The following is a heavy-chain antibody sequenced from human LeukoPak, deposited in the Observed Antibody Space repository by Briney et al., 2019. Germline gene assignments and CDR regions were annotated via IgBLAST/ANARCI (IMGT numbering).Heavy chain of an antibody. CDR3: AKDAERGFDFSNSLES. CDR1: GFTFSHYA. CDR2: IWNDGSDK. Sequence: GGSLRLSCATSGFTFSHYAMHWVRQAPGKGLEWVAVIWNDGSDKYYGDSVKGRFTISRDNSENTVYLQMNTLRVEDTAVYYCAKDAERGFDFSNSLESWGQGTLVTVSS. V-gene: IGHV3-33*06. J-gene: IGHJ4*02. D-gene: IGHD4-11*01.